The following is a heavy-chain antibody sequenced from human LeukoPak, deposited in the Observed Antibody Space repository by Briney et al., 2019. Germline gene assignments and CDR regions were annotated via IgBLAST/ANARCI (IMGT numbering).Heavy chain of an antibody. CDR1: GFTFSSYA. CDR2: ISGSGGST. Sequence: GGSLRLSCAASGFTFSSYAMSWVRQAPGKGLEWVSAISGSGGSTYYADSVKGRFTISRDNSKNTLYLRMNSLRAEDTAVYYCAKDLTYQLLVDNAFDIWGQGTMVTVSS. J-gene: IGHJ3*02. V-gene: IGHV3-23*01. CDR3: AKDLTYQLLVDNAFDI. D-gene: IGHD2-2*01.